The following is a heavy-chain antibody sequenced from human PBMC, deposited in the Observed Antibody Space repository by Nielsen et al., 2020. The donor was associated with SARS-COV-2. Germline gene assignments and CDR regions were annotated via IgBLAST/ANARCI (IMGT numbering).Heavy chain of an antibody. Sequence: SETLSLTCTVSGGSISSSGYYWGWIRQSPGKGLEWIGSIYYSGSSYYNPSLKSRVTISVNTSKTHFSLELSSVTAADTAVYYCAGPGVTFDIWGQGTIVTVSP. CDR2: IYYSGSS. CDR1: GGSISSSGYY. V-gene: IGHV4-39*02. D-gene: IGHD3-10*01. J-gene: IGHJ3*02. CDR3: AGPGVTFDI.